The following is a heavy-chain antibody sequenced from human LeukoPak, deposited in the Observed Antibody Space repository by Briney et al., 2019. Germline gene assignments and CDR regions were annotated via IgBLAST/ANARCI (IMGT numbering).Heavy chain of an antibody. CDR1: GFTFSSYG. CDR2: ISHDGSFK. CDR3: VTCTIPVPGPPSGVFDI. J-gene: IGHJ3*02. D-gene: IGHD6-19*01. Sequence: PGGSLRLSCAASGFTFSSYGIHWVRQAPGKGLEWVAVISHDGSFKYYADSVKGRFIISRDNSKSTLYLQMNSLSAEDTAMYYCVTCTIPVPGPPSGVFDIWGQGTMVTVSS. V-gene: IGHV3-30*03.